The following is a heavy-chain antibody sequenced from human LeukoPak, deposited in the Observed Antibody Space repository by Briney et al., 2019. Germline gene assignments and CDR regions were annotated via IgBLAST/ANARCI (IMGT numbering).Heavy chain of an antibody. D-gene: IGHD6-13*01. J-gene: IGHJ6*02. V-gene: IGHV3-11*04. CDR3: ARIAAGAYGMDV. Sequence: LSLTCTVSGGSISSDSYFWGWIRQSPGKGLEWISFISASGSAILYADSVKGRFTISRDNAKNSLYLQMSSLRDDDTAVYYCARIAAGAYGMDVWGQGTTVTVSS. CDR1: GGSISSDSYF. CDR2: ISASGSAI.